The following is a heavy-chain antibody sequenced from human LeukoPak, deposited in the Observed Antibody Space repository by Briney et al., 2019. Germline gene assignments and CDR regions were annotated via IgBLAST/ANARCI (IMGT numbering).Heavy chain of an antibody. CDR2: VDPEDGDK. V-gene: IGHV1-24*01. Sequence: ASVKVSCKVSGNTLYQESIHLVRQAPGKGLERMGGVDPEDGDKFYAEKLQGRITMLEDFSTDTAYMELRNLTSADTAVYYCVCGHCHDGGCSIRLDFWGQGSLISVST. CDR1: GNTLYQES. J-gene: IGHJ4*02. CDR3: VCGHCHDGGCSIRLDF. D-gene: IGHD3-16*01.